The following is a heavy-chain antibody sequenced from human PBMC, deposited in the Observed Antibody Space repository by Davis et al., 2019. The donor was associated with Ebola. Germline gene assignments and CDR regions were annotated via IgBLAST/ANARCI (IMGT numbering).Heavy chain of an antibody. CDR2: IKQDGSEK. Sequence: GGSLRLSCAASGFTFNNYAMSWVRQAPGKGLEWVANIKQDGSEKYYVDSVKGRFTISRDNAKNSVYVQMNSLRAEDTAVYYCAKSGLSFGVVKYHYGMDVWGKGTTVTVSS. J-gene: IGHJ6*04. D-gene: IGHD3-3*01. CDR1: GFTFNNYA. V-gene: IGHV3-7*03. CDR3: AKSGLSFGVVKYHYGMDV.